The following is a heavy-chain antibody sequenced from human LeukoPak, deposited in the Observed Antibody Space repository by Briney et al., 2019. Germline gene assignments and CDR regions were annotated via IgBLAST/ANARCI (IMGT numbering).Heavy chain of an antibody. V-gene: IGHV1-69*13. CDR1: GGTFSSYA. CDR2: IIPIFGTA. CDR3: ALGVYYDSSGPYYFDY. Sequence: SVTVSFTASGGTFSSYAISWVRQAPGQGLEWMGGIIPIFGTANYAQKFQGRVTITADESTSTAYMELSSLRSEDTAVYYCALGVYYDSSGPYYFDYWGQGTLVTVSS. J-gene: IGHJ4*02. D-gene: IGHD3-22*01.